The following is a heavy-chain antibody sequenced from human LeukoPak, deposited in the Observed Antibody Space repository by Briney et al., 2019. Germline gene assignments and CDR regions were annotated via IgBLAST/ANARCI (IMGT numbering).Heavy chain of an antibody. Sequence: PGGSLRLSCAASGFTFSGYWMHWVPQAPGKGLVWVACINSDGSSTSYADSVKGRFTISRDNAKNTLYLQMNSLRAEDTAVYYCARGEDYNFGPLDYWGQGTLVTVSS. CDR1: GFTFSGYW. CDR2: INSDGSST. J-gene: IGHJ4*02. CDR3: ARGEDYNFGPLDY. D-gene: IGHD5-24*01. V-gene: IGHV3-74*01.